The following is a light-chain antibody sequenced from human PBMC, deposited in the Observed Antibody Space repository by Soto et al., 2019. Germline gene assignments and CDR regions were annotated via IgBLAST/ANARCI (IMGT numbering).Light chain of an antibody. J-gene: IGKJ1*01. V-gene: IGKV3-20*01. Sequence: EIVLTQSPGTLSLSPGERATLSCRASQSVNINYLAWYQQKPGQGPRLLMYGASSRATGIPDRFSGSGSGTDSTLTISRLGPEDFAVYYCQQSASSPRTFGQGTKVEIK. CDR2: GAS. CDR3: QQSASSPRT. CDR1: QSVNINY.